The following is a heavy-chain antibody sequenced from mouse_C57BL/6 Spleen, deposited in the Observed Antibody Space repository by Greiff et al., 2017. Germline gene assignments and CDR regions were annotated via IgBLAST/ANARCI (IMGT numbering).Heavy chain of an antibody. Sequence: QVQLQQPGAELVRPGSSVKLSCKASGYTFTSYWMHWVKQRPIQGLEWIGNIDPSDSETHYNQKFKDKATLTVDKSSSTAYMQLSSLTSEDSAVYYCARLHYYGSSYGFAYCGQGTLVTVSA. J-gene: IGHJ3*01. CDR2: IDPSDSET. CDR3: ARLHYYGSSYGFAY. CDR1: GYTFTSYW. D-gene: IGHD1-1*01. V-gene: IGHV1-52*01.